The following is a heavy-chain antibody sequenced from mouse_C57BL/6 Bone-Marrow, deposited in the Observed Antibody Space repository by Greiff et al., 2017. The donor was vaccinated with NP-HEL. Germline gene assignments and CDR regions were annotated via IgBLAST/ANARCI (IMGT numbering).Heavy chain of an antibody. CDR3: ATYYDYDVGAMDY. Sequence: VQLQQPGAELVKPGASVKLSCKASGYTFTSYWMHWVKQRPGQGLEWIGMIHPNSGSTNYNEKFKSKATLTVDKSSSTAYMQLSSLTSEDSAVYYCATYYDYDVGAMDYWGQGTSVTVSS. V-gene: IGHV1-64*01. CDR1: GYTFTSYW. CDR2: IHPNSGST. J-gene: IGHJ4*01. D-gene: IGHD2-4*01.